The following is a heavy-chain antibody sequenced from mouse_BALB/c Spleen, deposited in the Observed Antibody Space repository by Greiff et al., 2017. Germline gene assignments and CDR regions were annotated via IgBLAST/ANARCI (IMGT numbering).Heavy chain of an antibody. CDR2: IWGDGST. V-gene: IGHV2-6-7*01. CDR3: ARRADYYGSSRAMDY. J-gene: IGHJ4*01. Sequence: QVQLKESGPGLVAPSQSLSITCTVSGFSLTGYGVNWVRQPPGKGLEWLGMIWGDGSTDYNSAHKSRLSISKDNSKGQVFSKMNSLQTDDTARYYCARRADYYGSSRAMDYWGQGTSVTVSS. CDR1: GFSLTGYG. D-gene: IGHD1-1*01.